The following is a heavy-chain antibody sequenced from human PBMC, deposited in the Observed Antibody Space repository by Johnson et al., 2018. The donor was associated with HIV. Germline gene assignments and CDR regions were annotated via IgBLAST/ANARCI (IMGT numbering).Heavy chain of an antibody. D-gene: IGHD3-16*02. CDR1: GFTFSTYA. Sequence: VQLMESGGGLAKPGGSLRLSCAASGFTFSTYAMSWVRQAPGKGLEWVSGISGSGGRPYYADSVKGRFTISRDNSKNTTYLQMNSLRAEDTAVYFCARGPIADDAFDIWGQGTMVTVSS. CDR3: ARGPIADDAFDI. V-gene: IGHV3-23*01. J-gene: IGHJ3*02. CDR2: ISGSGGRP.